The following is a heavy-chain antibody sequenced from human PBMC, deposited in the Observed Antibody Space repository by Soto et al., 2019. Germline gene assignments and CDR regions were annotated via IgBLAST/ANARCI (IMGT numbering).Heavy chain of an antibody. CDR3: AKPYSNSWYYFDY. CDR1: GFRFSTYG. CDR2: MSYDGRNR. V-gene: IGHV3-30*18. Sequence: QVQLVDSGGGVVQPGRSLRLSCAASGFRFSTYGMHWVRQAPGKGLEWVAVMSYDGRNRYYADSVKGRFTISRDNSKNTLFLQMNSLRAEDTAVYFCAKPYSNSWYYFDYWGQGTLVTVSS. J-gene: IGHJ4*02. D-gene: IGHD6-13*01.